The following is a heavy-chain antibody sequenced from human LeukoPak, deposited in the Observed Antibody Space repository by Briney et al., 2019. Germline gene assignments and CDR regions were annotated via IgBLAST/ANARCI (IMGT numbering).Heavy chain of an antibody. D-gene: IGHD1-26*01. CDR1: GFTFSDYY. Sequence: PGGSLRLSCAASGFTFSDYYMSWIRQAPGKGLEWVSYISSSGSTIYYADSVKGRFTISRDNAKNSLYLQLNSLRAEDTAVYYCARDRKVEPLPDKWGQGILVTVSS. CDR3: ARDRKVEPLPDK. J-gene: IGHJ4*02. CDR2: ISSSGSTI. V-gene: IGHV3-11*04.